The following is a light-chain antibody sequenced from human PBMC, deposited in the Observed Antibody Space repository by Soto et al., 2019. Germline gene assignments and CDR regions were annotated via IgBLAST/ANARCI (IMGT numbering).Light chain of an antibody. CDR3: ASYAGTYTV. J-gene: IGLJ2*01. CDR1: SSDVGGYNF. Sequence: QSALTQPPSASGSPGQSVTISCTGTSSDVGGYNFVSWYQQHPGKAPKLMIYEVNRRPSGVPDRFSGSKSGNTASLTVSGLQAEDEADYYCASYAGTYTVFGGGTKLTVL. V-gene: IGLV2-8*01. CDR2: EVN.